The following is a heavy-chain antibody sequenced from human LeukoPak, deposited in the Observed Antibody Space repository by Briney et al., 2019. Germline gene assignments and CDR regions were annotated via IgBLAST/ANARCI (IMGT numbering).Heavy chain of an antibody. CDR1: GGSFSGYY. CDR3: ARGGLTIFGVVTLFDY. J-gene: IGHJ4*02. V-gene: IGHV4-34*01. D-gene: IGHD3-3*01. CDR2: INHSGST. Sequence: SETLSLTCAVYGGSFSGYYWSWIRQPPGKGLEWIGEINHSGSTNYNPSLKSRVTISVDTSKNQFSLKLSSVTAADTAVYYCARGGLTIFGVVTLFDYWGQGTLVTDSS.